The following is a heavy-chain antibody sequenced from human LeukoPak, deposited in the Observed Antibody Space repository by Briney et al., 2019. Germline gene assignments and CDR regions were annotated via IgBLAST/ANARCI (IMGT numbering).Heavy chain of an antibody. CDR2: IYSGGST. CDR3: AKGRDSGSYGDAFDI. Sequence: GGSLRLSCAASGFTVSSNYMSWVRQAPGKGLEWVSVIYSGGSTYYADSVKGRFTISRDNSKNTLYLQMNSLRAEDTAVYYCAKGRDSGSYGDAFDIWGQGTMVTVSS. CDR1: GFTVSSNY. D-gene: IGHD1-26*01. J-gene: IGHJ3*02. V-gene: IGHV3-53*05.